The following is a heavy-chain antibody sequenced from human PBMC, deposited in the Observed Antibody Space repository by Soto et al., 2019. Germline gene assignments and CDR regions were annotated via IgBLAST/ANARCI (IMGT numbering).Heavy chain of an antibody. J-gene: IGHJ5*01. CDR2: IFHSGNA. CDR3: ATANAPTLLVDS. V-gene: IGHV4-59*01. Sequence: SETLSLTCTVSGGSIRNVYWSWIRQAPGKGLEWIGFIFHSGNAKYNPSLKSRVTISVDTSKNQFSLSLDSVTAADTAVYFCATANAPTLLVDSWGQGTRVTVSS. D-gene: IGHD2-15*01. CDR1: GGSIRNVY.